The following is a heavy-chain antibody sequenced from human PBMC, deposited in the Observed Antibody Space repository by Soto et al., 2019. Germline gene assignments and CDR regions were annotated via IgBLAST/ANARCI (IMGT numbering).Heavy chain of an antibody. Sequence: PGGSLRLSCAASGFTFSNAWMSWVRQAPGKGLEWVGRIKSKTDGGTTDYAAPVKGRFTISRDDSKNTLYLQMNSLKTEDTAVYYCTTDLLAIATLGTFLFWGQGTLVTVSS. CDR2: IKSKTDGGTT. D-gene: IGHD3-16*01. CDR1: GFTFSNAW. V-gene: IGHV3-15*01. J-gene: IGHJ4*02. CDR3: TTDLLAIATLGTFLF.